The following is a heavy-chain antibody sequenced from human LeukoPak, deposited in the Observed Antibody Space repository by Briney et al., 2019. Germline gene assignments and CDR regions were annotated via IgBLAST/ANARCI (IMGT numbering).Heavy chain of an antibody. J-gene: IGHJ3*02. D-gene: IGHD3-22*01. CDR2: ISSSSSYI. CDR1: GFTFSSYS. CDR3: ARDLTYYDSSGYPISGI. V-gene: IGHV3-21*01. Sequence: GGSLRLSCAASGFTFSSYSMNWVRQAPGKGLEWVSSISSSSSYIYYADSVKGRFTISRDNAKNSPYLQMNSLRAEDTAVYYCARDLTYYDSSGYPISGIWGQGTMVTVSS.